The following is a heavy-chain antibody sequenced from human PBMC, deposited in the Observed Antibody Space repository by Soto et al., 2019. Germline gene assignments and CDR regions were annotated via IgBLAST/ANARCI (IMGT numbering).Heavy chain of an antibody. Sequence: GGSLRLSCAASGFIFSGYAMNWVRHVPGKGLQWVSSISGSGGMTYYTDSVKGRFTISRDNSKNTVYVQMSSLRDDDTAIYYCAKDRVLTGGTPDIWGQGTMVTVSS. D-gene: IGHD2-15*01. J-gene: IGHJ3*02. CDR3: AKDRVLTGGTPDI. CDR1: GFIFSGYA. V-gene: IGHV3-23*01. CDR2: ISGSGGMT.